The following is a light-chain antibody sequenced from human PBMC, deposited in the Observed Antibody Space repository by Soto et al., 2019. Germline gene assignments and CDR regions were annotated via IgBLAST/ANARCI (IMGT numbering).Light chain of an antibody. J-gene: IGKJ1*01. V-gene: IGKV1-8*01. Sequence: AIRMSDSPSSFSASTLDRVTITFRASQGISSYLAWYQQKPGKAPKLLIYAASTFQSGVPSRFSGSGSGTDFTLTISCLQSEDFATYYCQQYYSYPRTFGQGTKVDIK. CDR2: AAS. CDR3: QQYYSYPRT. CDR1: QGISSY.